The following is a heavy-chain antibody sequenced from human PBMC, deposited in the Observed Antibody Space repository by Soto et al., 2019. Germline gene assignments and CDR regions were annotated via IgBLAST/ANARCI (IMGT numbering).Heavy chain of an antibody. CDR3: ARVESCGGACYSDPPEGFDI. CDR1: GYMFTRYY. Sequence: QVHLVQTAAQVKRPGASVNISCKASGYMFTRYYIHWVRQAPGQGLQWMGLINPSGGRTKYAQLCQGRATMTAAPSTNTALMELSSLRSDDPAVFYCARVESCGGACYSDPPEGFDIWGQGTVVTVSP. D-gene: IGHD2-21*02. V-gene: IGHV1-46*01. CDR2: INPSGGRT. J-gene: IGHJ3*02.